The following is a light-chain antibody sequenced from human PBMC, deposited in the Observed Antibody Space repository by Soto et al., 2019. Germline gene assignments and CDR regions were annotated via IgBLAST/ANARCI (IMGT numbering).Light chain of an antibody. CDR1: QNVYNN. CDR2: DAS. V-gene: IGKV3-15*01. J-gene: IGKJ4*01. Sequence: IVMTQSPATLSVSPGEGATLSCKASQNVYNNLAWYQQRPGQPPRLLIYDASTRATGISARFSGSGYGTEFTLTIRSLQSEDFAVYFCQQCRNWPLTFGGGTKVEIK. CDR3: QQCRNWPLT.